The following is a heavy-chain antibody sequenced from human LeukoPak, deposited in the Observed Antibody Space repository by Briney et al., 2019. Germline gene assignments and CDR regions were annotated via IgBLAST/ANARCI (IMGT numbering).Heavy chain of an antibody. CDR1: GGTFSSYA. CDR2: ISAYNGNT. D-gene: IGHD3-22*01. J-gene: IGHJ4*02. Sequence: ASVKVSCKASGGTFSSYAISWVRQAPGQGLEWMGWISAYNGNTNYAQKLQGRVTMTTDTSTSTAYMELRSLRSDDTAVYYCAGGLIYDSSGYYPDYWGQGTLVTVSS. CDR3: AGGLIYDSSGYYPDY. V-gene: IGHV1-18*01.